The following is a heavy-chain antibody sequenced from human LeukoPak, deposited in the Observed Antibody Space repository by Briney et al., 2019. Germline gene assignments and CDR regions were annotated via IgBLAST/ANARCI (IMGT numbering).Heavy chain of an antibody. CDR3: ATHGVMGGY. Sequence: SVKVSCKASEGTFSSYTISWVRQAPGQGLEWMGRIIPILGIANYAQKFQGRVTITADKSTSTDYMDLSSLRSEGTAVYYCATHGVMGGYWGQGTLVTVSS. CDR2: IIPILGIA. CDR1: EGTFSSYT. D-gene: IGHD3-16*01. J-gene: IGHJ4*02. V-gene: IGHV1-69*02.